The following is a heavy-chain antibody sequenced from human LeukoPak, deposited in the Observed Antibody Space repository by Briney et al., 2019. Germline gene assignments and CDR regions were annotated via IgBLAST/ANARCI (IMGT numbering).Heavy chain of an antibody. D-gene: IGHD6-19*01. CDR1: GFTFSSYS. Sequence: GGSLRLSCAASGFTFSSYSMNWVRQAPGKGLEWVSSISSSSSYIYYADSVKGRLTISRDNAKNSLYLRMNSLRAEDTAVYYCARDRSSGSYGIGGMDVWGQGTTVIVSS. CDR2: ISSSSSYI. CDR3: ARDRSSGSYGIGGMDV. J-gene: IGHJ6*02. V-gene: IGHV3-21*01.